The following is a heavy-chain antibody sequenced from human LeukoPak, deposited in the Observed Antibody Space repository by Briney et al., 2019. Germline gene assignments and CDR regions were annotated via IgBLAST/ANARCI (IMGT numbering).Heavy chain of an antibody. J-gene: IGHJ4*02. D-gene: IGHD4-17*01. Sequence: GGSLRLSCAASGYTFSSYGRHWVRQAPGKGLEWVAFIRYDESNKYYADSVKGRFTISRDNSKNTLYLQMNSLRAEDTAVYYCAKDGKMTTVTTYSDYWRQGTLVTVSS. CDR2: IRYDESNK. CDR1: GYTFSSYG. CDR3: AKDGKMTTVTTYSDY. V-gene: IGHV3-30*02.